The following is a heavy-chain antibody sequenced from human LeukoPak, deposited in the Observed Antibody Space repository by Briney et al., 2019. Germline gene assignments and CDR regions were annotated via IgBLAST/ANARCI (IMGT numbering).Heavy chain of an antibody. CDR3: ARGHTMSTVVTLYYFDY. CDR1: GGSISSSSYY. Sequence: NPSETLSLTCTVSGGSISSSSYYWGWIRQPPGKGLEWIGSIYYSGSTYYNPSLKSRVTISVDTSKNQFSLKLSSVTAADTAVYYCARGHTMSTVVTLYYFDYWGQGTLVTVSS. V-gene: IGHV4-39*01. J-gene: IGHJ4*02. D-gene: IGHD4-17*01. CDR2: IYYSGST.